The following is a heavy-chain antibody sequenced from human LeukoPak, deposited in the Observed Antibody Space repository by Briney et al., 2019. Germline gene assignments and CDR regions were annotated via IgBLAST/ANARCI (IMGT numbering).Heavy chain of an antibody. J-gene: IGHJ4*02. Sequence: SLTLSLTCAISGDSVSSNSAAWNWIRQSPSRGLEWLGRTYYRSKWYNDYAVSVKSRITINPDTSKNQFSLQLNSVTPEDTAVYYCARDGYCGGDCYTNYFDYWGQGTLVTVSS. V-gene: IGHV6-1*01. CDR1: GDSVSSNSAA. CDR3: ARDGYCGGDCYTNYFDY. CDR2: TYYRSKWYN. D-gene: IGHD2-21*02.